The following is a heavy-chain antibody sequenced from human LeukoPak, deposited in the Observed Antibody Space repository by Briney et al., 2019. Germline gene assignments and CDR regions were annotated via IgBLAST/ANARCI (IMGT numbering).Heavy chain of an antibody. V-gene: IGHV3-23*01. CDR3: AKCMYSGHRRNIFYY. CDR2: ITGSDDNT. J-gene: IGHJ4*02. CDR1: GFTFSSYA. D-gene: IGHD1-26*01. Sequence: GGSLRPSCAGSGFTFSSYAVSWVRQTPGKGLEWVSVITGSDDNTYYADSVKGRFTITRDNSKNTLDLQMNSLRADDTAIYYCAKCMYSGHRRNIFYYWGQGTLVTFSS.